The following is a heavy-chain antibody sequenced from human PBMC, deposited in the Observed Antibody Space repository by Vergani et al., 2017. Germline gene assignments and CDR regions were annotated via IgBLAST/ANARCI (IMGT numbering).Heavy chain of an antibody. CDR3: ARGGRDGYNGFDY. V-gene: IGHV4-61*02. CDR2: IYTSGST. J-gene: IGHJ4*02. D-gene: IGHD5-24*01. Sequence: QVQLQESGPGLVKPSQTLSLTCTVSGGSISSGSYYWSWIRQPAGKGLEWIGRIYTSGSTNYNPSLKSRVTISVDTSKNQFSLKLSSVTAADTAVYYCARGGRDGYNGFDYWGQGTLVTVSS. CDR1: GGSISSGSYY.